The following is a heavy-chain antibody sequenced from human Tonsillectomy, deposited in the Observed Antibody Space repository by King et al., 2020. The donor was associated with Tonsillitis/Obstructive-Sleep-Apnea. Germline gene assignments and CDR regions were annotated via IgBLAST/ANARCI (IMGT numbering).Heavy chain of an antibody. J-gene: IGHJ3*02. CDR3: ARDYYGAYLDTFDI. Sequence: VQLVESGGGLVQPGGSLRLSCAASGFTFSSYGMNWGRQAPGNGLEWVSYISSSSSAIFYADSVKGRFTISRDNAKNSLFLQMNSLRDEDTAVYYCARDYYGAYLDTFDIWGQGTMVTVSS. CDR2: ISSSSSAI. D-gene: IGHD4-17*01. CDR1: GFTFSSYG. V-gene: IGHV3-48*02.